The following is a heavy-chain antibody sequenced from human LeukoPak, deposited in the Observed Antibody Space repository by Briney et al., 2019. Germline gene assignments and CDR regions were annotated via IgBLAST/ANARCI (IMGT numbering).Heavy chain of an antibody. J-gene: IGHJ6*03. CDR3: ARGGWEPQDYYYYYYMDV. D-gene: IGHD1-26*01. CDR1: GFSFSSYS. Sequence: PGGSLRLSCAAPGFSFSSYSMNWVRQAPGKGLEWVSSISSSSSYTYYADSVKGRFTISRDNAKNSLYLQMNSLRAEDTAVYYCARGGWEPQDYYYYYYMDVWGKGTTVTISS. CDR2: ISSSSSYT. V-gene: IGHV3-21*01.